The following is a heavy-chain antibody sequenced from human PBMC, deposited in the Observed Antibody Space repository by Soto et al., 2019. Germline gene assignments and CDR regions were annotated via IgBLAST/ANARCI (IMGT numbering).Heavy chain of an antibody. CDR3: STKVLDSTRRPDWWYLDL. CDR1: GFTFINYA. J-gene: IGHJ2*01. Sequence: EVQLVESGGGLVQPGGSLRLSCVGSGFTFINYAMNWVRQTPGKGLEWVSGISGGGDRTFDADSVKGPFTISRDNTKNTVNLQMTSLISDGKDVYYCSTKVLDSTRRPDWWYLDLWGRCTLVTVSS. CDR2: ISGGGDRT. D-gene: IGHD2-2*01. V-gene: IGHV3-23*04.